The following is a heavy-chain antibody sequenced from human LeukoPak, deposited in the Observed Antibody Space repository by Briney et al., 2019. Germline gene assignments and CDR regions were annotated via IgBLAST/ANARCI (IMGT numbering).Heavy chain of an antibody. J-gene: IGHJ6*03. CDR2: TNDSGRT. Sequence: NPSETLSLTCAVYGGSFSNYYWSWIRQPPGKGLEWIGETNDSGRTNYNPSLMSRVTVSVDTSKKQFSLRLTSVTATDTAVYYCARRWNYGRNYYIDVWGKGATVSVSS. CDR3: ARRWNYGRNYYIDV. CDR1: GGSFSNYY. D-gene: IGHD1-7*01. V-gene: IGHV4-34*01.